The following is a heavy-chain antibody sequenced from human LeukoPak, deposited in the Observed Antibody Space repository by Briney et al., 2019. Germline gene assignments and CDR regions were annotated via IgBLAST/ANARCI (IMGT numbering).Heavy chain of an antibody. J-gene: IGHJ4*02. V-gene: IGHV3-23*01. D-gene: IGHD3-10*01. CDR2: ISGSGGST. CDR3: AKTDRFGELFGY. Sequence: GGSPRLSCAASGFTFSSYAMSWVRQAPGKGLEWVSAISGSGGSTYYADSVKGRFTISRDNSKNTLYLQMNSLRAEDTAVYYCAKTDRFGELFGYWGQGTLVTVSS. CDR1: GFTFSSYA.